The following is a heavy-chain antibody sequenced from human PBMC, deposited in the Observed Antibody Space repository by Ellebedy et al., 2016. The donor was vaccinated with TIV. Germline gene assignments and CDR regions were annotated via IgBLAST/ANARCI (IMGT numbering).Heavy chain of an antibody. D-gene: IGHD3-3*01. CDR2: INGNGDNT. J-gene: IGHJ5*02. Sequence: GESLKISCVVSGFAFSNYAMSWVRQAPGKGLQWVSGINGNGDNTYYADSVKGRFTISRENAKNALFLQMDGLRVDDSAVYYCVGFGVFNLWGQGAPVTVSS. CDR3: VGFGVFNL. V-gene: IGHV3-23*01. CDR1: GFAFSNYA.